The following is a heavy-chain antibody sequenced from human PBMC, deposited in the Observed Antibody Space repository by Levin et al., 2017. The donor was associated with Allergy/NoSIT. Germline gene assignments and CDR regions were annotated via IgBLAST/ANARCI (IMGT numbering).Heavy chain of an antibody. J-gene: IGHJ4*02. CDR1: GGSISSYY. V-gene: IGHV4-59*01. D-gene: IGHD1-14*01. CDR3: ARVRHNTLYYFDY. Sequence: SETLSLTCTVSGGSISSYYWSWIRQPPGKGLEWIGYIYYSGSTNYNPSLKSRVTISVDTSKNQFSLKLSSVTAADTAVYYCARVRHNTLYYFDYWGQGTLVTVSS. CDR2: IYYSGST.